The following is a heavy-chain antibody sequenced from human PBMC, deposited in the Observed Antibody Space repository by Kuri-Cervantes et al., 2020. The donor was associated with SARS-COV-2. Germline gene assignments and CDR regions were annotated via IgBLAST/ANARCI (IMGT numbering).Heavy chain of an antibody. D-gene: IGHD3-3*01. J-gene: IGHJ5*02. Sequence: ASVKVSCKASGYTFTSYGISWVRQAPGQGLEWMGWISAYNGNTNYAQKLQGRVTMTTDTSTSTAYMELRSLRSDDTAVCYCARASSYTITIFGVAPFDPWGQGTLVTVSS. CDR1: GYTFTSYG. CDR3: ARASSYTITIFGVAPFDP. V-gene: IGHV1-18*01. CDR2: ISAYNGNT.